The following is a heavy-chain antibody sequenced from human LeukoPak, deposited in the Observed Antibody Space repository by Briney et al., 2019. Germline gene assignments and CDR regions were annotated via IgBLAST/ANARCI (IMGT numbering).Heavy chain of an antibody. V-gene: IGHV3-11*04. CDR1: GFTFSDYY. Sequence: GGSLRLSCAASGFTFSDYYMGWIRQAPGKGLEWVSYISSSGSTIYYADSVKGRFTISRDNAKNSLYLQMNSLRAEDTAVYYCANGAFRLYYIDVWGKGTTVTVSS. J-gene: IGHJ6*03. CDR3: ANGAFRLYYIDV. D-gene: IGHD2-8*01. CDR2: ISSSGSTI.